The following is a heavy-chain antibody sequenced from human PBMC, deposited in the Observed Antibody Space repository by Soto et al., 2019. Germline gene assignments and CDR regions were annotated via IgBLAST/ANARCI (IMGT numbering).Heavy chain of an antibody. Sequence: PGGSLRLSCAASGFPFSIYSMNLVRQSPGKGLEWVSSISSSSSYIYYADSVKGRFTISRDNAKNSLYLQMNSLRAEDTAVYYCARSRIAARSTRSSYGMDVWGQGTRVTVSS. CDR2: ISSSSSYI. CDR3: ARSRIAARSTRSSYGMDV. V-gene: IGHV3-21*01. D-gene: IGHD6-6*01. CDR1: GFPFSIYS. J-gene: IGHJ6*02.